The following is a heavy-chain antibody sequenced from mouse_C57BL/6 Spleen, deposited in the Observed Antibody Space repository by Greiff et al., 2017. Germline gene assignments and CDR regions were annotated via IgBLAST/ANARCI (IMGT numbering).Heavy chain of an antibody. Sequence: EVMLVESGGGLVKPGGSLKLSCAASGFTFSDYGMHWVRQAPEKGLEWVAYISSGSSTIYYADTVKGRFTISRDNAKNTLFLQMTSLRSEDTAMYYCARGLGYYSMDYWDQGTAVTVSS. CDR3: ARGLGYYSMDY. D-gene: IGHD4-1*01. CDR2: ISSGSSTI. V-gene: IGHV5-17*01. CDR1: GFTFSDYG. J-gene: IGHJ4*01.